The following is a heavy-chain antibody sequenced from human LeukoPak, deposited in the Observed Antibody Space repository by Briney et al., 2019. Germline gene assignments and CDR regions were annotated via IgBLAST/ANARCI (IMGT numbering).Heavy chain of an antibody. CDR2: IYSGGST. J-gene: IGHJ5*02. V-gene: IGHV3-66*01. Sequence: GGSLRLSCAASGFTVSSNYMSWVRQAPGKGLEWVSVIYSGGSTYYADSVKGRFTISRDNSKNTVYLQMNSLRADDTAVYYCARAAAAGNWFDPWGQGTLVTVSS. CDR1: GFTVSSNY. CDR3: ARAAAAGNWFDP. D-gene: IGHD6-13*01.